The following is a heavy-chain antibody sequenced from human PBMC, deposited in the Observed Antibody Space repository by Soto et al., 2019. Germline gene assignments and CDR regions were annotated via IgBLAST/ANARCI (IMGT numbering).Heavy chain of an antibody. J-gene: IGHJ4*02. CDR3: ARRLDPLQYSDY. Sequence: QPVGSVRLSCAASGFTFDDYGMNWVRQAPGKRLEWVSFISFSGNTIYYADSVRGRFTISRDNAKSTLFLQMNSLRDDDTATYYCARRLDPLQYSDYWGRGTLVTVSS. CDR2: ISFSGNTI. D-gene: IGHD5-18*01. V-gene: IGHV3-48*02. CDR1: GFTFDDYG.